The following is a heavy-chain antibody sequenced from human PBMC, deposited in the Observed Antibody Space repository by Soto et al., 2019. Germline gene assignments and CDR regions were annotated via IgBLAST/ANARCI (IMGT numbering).Heavy chain of an antibody. D-gene: IGHD1-26*01. CDR3: ARVGARWELLPDYGMDV. J-gene: IGHJ6*02. Sequence: GASVKVSCKASGYTFTSYGISWVRQAPGQGLEWMGWISAYNGNTNYAQKLQGRVTMTTDTSTSTAYMELRSLRSDDTAVYYCARVGARWELLPDYGMDVWGQGTTVTVSS. CDR2: ISAYNGNT. V-gene: IGHV1-18*04. CDR1: GYTFTSYG.